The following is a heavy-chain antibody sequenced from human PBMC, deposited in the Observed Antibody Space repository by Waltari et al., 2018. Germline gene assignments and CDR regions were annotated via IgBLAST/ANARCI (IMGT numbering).Heavy chain of an antibody. Sequence: QVQLQESGPGLVKPSETLSLTCAVSGYSISSGYYWGWIRQPPGKGLEWIGSIYHSGSTYYNPSLKSRVTISVDTSKNQFSLKLSSVTAADTAVYYCARVTDQSFDLWGRGTLVTVSS. CDR3: ARVTDQSFDL. J-gene: IGHJ2*01. D-gene: IGHD2-21*02. CDR2: IYHSGST. V-gene: IGHV4-38-2*01. CDR1: GYSISSGYY.